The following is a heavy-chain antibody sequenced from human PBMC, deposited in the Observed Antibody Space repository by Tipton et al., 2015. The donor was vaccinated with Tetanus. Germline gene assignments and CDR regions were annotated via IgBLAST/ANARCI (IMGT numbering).Heavy chain of an antibody. Sequence: TLSLTCTVSGGSISSGGYYWSWIRQHPGKGLEWIGYIYYSGSTNYNPSLKSRVTISVDTSKNQFSLKLSSVTAADTAVYYCARGGLTPYEKDYWGQGTLVTVSS. CDR3: ARGGLTPYEKDY. J-gene: IGHJ4*02. CDR1: GGSISSGGYY. D-gene: IGHD3-3*01. CDR2: IYYSGST. V-gene: IGHV4-31*03.